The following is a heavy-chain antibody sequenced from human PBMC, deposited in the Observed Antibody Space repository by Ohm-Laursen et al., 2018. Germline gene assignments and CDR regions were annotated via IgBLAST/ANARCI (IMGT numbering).Heavy chain of an antibody. Sequence: GTLSLTCAVSGYSISSGYYWGWIRQPPGKGLEWIGSIYHSGSTYYNPSLKSRVTISVDTSKNQFSLKLNSLSAADTAVYYCARGLWLGELLGSAGFDYWGQGTLVTVSS. V-gene: IGHV4-38-2*01. CDR3: ARGLWLGELLGSAGFDY. CDR1: GYSISSGYY. CDR2: IYHSGST. D-gene: IGHD3-10*01. J-gene: IGHJ4*02.